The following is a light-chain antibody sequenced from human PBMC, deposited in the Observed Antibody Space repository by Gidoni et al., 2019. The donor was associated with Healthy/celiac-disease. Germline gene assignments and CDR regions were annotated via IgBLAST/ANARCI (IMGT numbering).Light chain of an antibody. V-gene: IGKV4-1*01. CDR1: QSVLYSSNNKNY. CDR2: GAS. Sequence: DIVMTQSPDSLAVSLDERATINCKSSQSVLYSSNNKNYLAWYQQKPGQPPKLLIYGASTRESGVPDRFSGSGSGTDFTLTISRLQAEDVAVYYCQQYYSTPWTFGQGTKVEIK. J-gene: IGKJ1*01. CDR3: QQYYSTPWT.